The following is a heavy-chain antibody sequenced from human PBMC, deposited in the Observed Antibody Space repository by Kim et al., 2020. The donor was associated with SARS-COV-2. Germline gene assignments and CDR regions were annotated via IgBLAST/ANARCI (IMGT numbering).Heavy chain of an antibody. V-gene: IGHV1-69*13. J-gene: IGHJ3*02. D-gene: IGHD6-19*01. Sequence: SVKVSCKASGGTFSSYAISWVRQAPGQGLEWMGGIIPIFGTANYAQKFQGRVTITADESTSTAYMELSSLRSEDTAVYYCAREYEIAVAGSDAFDIWGQGTMVTVSS. CDR3: AREYEIAVAGSDAFDI. CDR2: IIPIFGTA. CDR1: GGTFSSYA.